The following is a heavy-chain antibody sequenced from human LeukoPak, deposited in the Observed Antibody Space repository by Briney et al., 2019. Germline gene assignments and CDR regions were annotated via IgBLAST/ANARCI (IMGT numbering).Heavy chain of an antibody. J-gene: IGHJ3*02. Sequence: GGSLRLSCAASGFTFSSYWMHWVRQAPGKGLVWVSRINTDGSSTSYADSVKGRFTISRDNAKNTLYLQMNSLRAEDTAVYYCARGITARGAFDIWGQGTMVTVSS. D-gene: IGHD3-16*01. CDR1: GFTFSSYW. V-gene: IGHV3-74*01. CDR2: INTDGSST. CDR3: ARGITARGAFDI.